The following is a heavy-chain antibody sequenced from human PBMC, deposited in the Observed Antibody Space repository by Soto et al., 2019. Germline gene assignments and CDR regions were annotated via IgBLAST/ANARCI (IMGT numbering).Heavy chain of an antibody. V-gene: IGHV3-23*01. CDR1: GFTFSTYL. Sequence: EAHGLESGGGLVQPGGSLRLSCLASGFTFSTYLMGWVRQAPGKGLEWVSGISGAGGSTSYADSVKGRFTISRDNSKNTLYLQMNRLRAEDTAVYYCTKGWGDYWGQGTLVTVSS. CDR2: ISGAGGST. CDR3: TKGWGDY. D-gene: IGHD3-16*01. J-gene: IGHJ4*02.